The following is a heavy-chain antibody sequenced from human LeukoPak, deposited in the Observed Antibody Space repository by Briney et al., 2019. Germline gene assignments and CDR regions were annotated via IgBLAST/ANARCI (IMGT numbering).Heavy chain of an antibody. V-gene: IGHV3-33*01. D-gene: IGHD3-10*01. CDR2: IWYDGSNK. J-gene: IGHJ6*02. CDR1: GFTFSSYG. Sequence: PGGSLRLSCAASGFTFSSYGMHWVRQAPGKGLERVAVIWYDGSNKYYADSVKGRFTISRDNSKNTLYLQMNSLRAEDTAVYYCARDILMFSGSYYTYYYYGMDVWGQGTTVTVSS. CDR3: ARDILMFSGSYYTYYYYGMDV.